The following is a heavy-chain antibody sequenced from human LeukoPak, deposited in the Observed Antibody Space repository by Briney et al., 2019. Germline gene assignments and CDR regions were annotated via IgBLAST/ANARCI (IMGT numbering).Heavy chain of an antibody. CDR2: MYFSGST. CDR1: GGSVSSSFYY. Sequence: PSETLSLTCTVSGGSVSSSFYYWGWIRQPPGKGLGWIGSMYFSGSTHYNPSLKSRVTISVDTSKNQFSLKLTSVTAADTAVYYCANAASYSVDYWGQVRLVTVSS. J-gene: IGHJ4*02. D-gene: IGHD1-26*01. CDR3: ANAASYSVDY. V-gene: IGHV4-39*01.